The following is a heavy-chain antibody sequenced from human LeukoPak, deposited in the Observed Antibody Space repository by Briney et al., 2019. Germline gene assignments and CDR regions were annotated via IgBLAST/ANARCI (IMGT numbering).Heavy chain of an antibody. V-gene: IGHV3-21*01. D-gene: IGHD2-15*01. J-gene: IGHJ4*02. CDR1: GFTFSSYS. CDR3: AKDEPSQAVVVVALSGVDF. Sequence: GGSLRLSCAASGFTFSSYSMNWVRQAPGKGLEWVSSISSSSSYIYYADSVKGRFTISRDNSKNTLYLQMNSLRTEDTAVFYCAKDEPSQAVVVVALSGVDFWGQGTLVTVSS. CDR2: ISSSSSYI.